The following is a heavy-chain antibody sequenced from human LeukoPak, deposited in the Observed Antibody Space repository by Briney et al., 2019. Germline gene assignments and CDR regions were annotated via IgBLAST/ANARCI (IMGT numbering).Heavy chain of an antibody. CDR1: GFTFSSYG. J-gene: IGHJ6*04. CDR2: ISYDGSNK. CDR3: ARARRDIVVVPAGMDV. V-gene: IGHV3-30*03. D-gene: IGHD2-2*01. Sequence: GRPLRLSCAASGFTFSSYGMHWVRQAPGKGLEWVAVISYDGSNKYYADSVKGRFTISRDNSKNTLYLQMNSLRAEDTAVYYCARARRDIVVVPAGMDVWGKGTTVTVSS.